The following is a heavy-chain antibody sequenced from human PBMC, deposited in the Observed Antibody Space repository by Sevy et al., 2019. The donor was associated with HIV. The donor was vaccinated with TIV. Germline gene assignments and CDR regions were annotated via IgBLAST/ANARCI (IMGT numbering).Heavy chain of an antibody. CDR3: ARGVQTYDAFDI. J-gene: IGHJ3*02. Sequence: GGSLRLSCAASGFTFSSYSMNWVRQAPGKGLEWVSSISGISNYIYYADSVKGRFSISRDNAKNSLYLQMNGLRAEDTAIYYCARGVQTYDAFDIWGQGTMVTVSS. CDR2: ISGISNYI. D-gene: IGHD6-6*01. V-gene: IGHV3-21*01. CDR1: GFTFSSYS.